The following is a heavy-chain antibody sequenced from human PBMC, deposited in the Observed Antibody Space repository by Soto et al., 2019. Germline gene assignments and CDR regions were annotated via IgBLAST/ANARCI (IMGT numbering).Heavy chain of an antibody. D-gene: IGHD3-16*01. CDR3: ARDHGGIGYVFDY. J-gene: IGHJ4*02. V-gene: IGHV3-48*02. CDR2: ISSSSTTI. Sequence: EVQLVESGGGWVQTGGSLRLSCAASGFNFISYSMNWVRQAPGKGLEWVSYISSSSTTIYYADSVKGRFTISRDDAKNSLFLQMDSLRDEDTAVYYCARDHGGIGYVFDYWGQGPLVTVSS. CDR1: GFNFISYS.